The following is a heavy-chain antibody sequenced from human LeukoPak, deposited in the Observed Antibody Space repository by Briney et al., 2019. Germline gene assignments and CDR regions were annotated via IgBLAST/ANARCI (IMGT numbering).Heavy chain of an antibody. V-gene: IGHV1-8*01. CDR1: GYTFTSYD. CDR2: MNPNSGNT. CDR3: ARGPRIVGATTSYYFDY. D-gene: IGHD1-26*01. Sequence: ASVKVSCKASGYTFTSYDINWVRQAPGQGLEWMGCMNPNSGNTGYAQKFQGRVTMTRNTSISTAYMELSSLRSEDTAVYYCARGPRIVGATTSYYFDYWGQGTLVTVSS. J-gene: IGHJ4*02.